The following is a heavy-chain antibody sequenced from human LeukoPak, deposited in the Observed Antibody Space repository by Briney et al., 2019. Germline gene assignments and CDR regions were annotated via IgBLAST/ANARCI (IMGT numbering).Heavy chain of an antibody. D-gene: IGHD3-22*01. V-gene: IGHV3-30*18. Sequence: GGSLRLSCAASGFTFSSYGMHWVRQAPGKGLESVAVISYDGSNKYYADSVKGRFTISRDNSKNTLYLQMNSLRAEDTAVYYCAKDGLGYYYDSSGRDAFDIWGQGTMVTVSS. CDR2: ISYDGSNK. CDR3: AKDGLGYYYDSSGRDAFDI. CDR1: GFTFSSYG. J-gene: IGHJ3*02.